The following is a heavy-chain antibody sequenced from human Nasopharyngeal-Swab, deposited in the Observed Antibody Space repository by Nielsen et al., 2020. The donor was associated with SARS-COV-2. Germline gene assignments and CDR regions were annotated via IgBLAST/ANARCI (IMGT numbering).Heavy chain of an antibody. J-gene: IGHJ6*02. Sequence: GESLKISCAPSGFTFSSYSMNWVRQAPGKGLEWVSYISSSSSTIYYADSVKGRFTISRDNAKNSLYLQMNSLRAEDTAVYYCARLYSSSSYYYYGMDVWGQGTTVTVSS. CDR2: ISSSSSTI. V-gene: IGHV3-48*04. CDR3: ARLYSSSSYYYYGMDV. CDR1: GFTFSSYS. D-gene: IGHD6-6*01.